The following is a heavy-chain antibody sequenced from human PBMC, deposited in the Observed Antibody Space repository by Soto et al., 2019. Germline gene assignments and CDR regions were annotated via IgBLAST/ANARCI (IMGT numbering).Heavy chain of an antibody. CDR2: ISYDGSNK. J-gene: IGHJ4*02. D-gene: IGHD3-10*01. Sequence: GGSLRLSCAASGFTFSSYGMHWVRQAPGKGLEWVAVISYDGSNKYYADSVKGRFTISRDNSKNTLYLQMNSLRAEDTAVYYCAKSRPKVFTFDYWGQGTLVTVS. CDR1: GFTFSSYG. CDR3: AKSRPKVFTFDY. V-gene: IGHV3-30*18.